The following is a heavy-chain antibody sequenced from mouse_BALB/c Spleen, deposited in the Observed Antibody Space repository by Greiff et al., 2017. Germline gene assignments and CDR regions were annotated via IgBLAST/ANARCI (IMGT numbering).Heavy chain of an antibody. CDR1: GFNIKDTY. D-gene: IGHD2-14*01. Sequence: EVQGVESGAELVKPGASVKLSCTASGFNIKDTYMHWVKQRPEQGLEWIGRIDPANGNTKYDPKFQGKATITADTSSNTAYLQLSSLTSEDTAVYYCAREVRYAMDYWGQGTSVTVSS. CDR2: IDPANGNT. V-gene: IGHV14-3*02. CDR3: AREVRYAMDY. J-gene: IGHJ4*01.